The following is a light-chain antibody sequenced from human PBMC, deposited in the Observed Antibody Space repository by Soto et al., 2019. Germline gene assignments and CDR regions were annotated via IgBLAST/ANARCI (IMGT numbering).Light chain of an antibody. CDR3: QQYGSSGT. CDR1: QSVSNNY. V-gene: IGKV3-20*01. Sequence: EIVLTQSPGTLPLSPXERATLSCRASQSVSNNYLAWYQQKPGQAPRLLIYGASNRATGIPDRFSGSGSGTDFTLTINRLEPEDFAVYYCQQYGSSGTFGQGTKVDIK. J-gene: IGKJ1*01. CDR2: GAS.